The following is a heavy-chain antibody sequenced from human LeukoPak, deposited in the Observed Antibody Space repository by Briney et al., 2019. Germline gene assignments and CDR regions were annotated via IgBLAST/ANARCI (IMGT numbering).Heavy chain of an antibody. V-gene: IGHV3-53*01. Sequence: GGSLRLSCVASGFTVKTNSMSWVRQAPGKGLEWVSVIYTGGSTYYADSVNGRFTISRDNSKNTLYLQMTSLTAEDTAVYYCASAREYCISSECYDHFQHWGQGTLVSVSS. CDR2: IYTGGST. D-gene: IGHD2-2*01. J-gene: IGHJ1*01. CDR3: ASAREYCISSECYDHFQH. CDR1: GFTVKTNS.